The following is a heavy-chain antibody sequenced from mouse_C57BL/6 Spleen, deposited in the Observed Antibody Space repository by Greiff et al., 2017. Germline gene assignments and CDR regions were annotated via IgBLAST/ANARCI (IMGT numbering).Heavy chain of an antibody. J-gene: IGHJ2*01. V-gene: IGHV1-62-2*01. D-gene: IGHD1-1*01. CDR3: ARHEEGYYYGSSGFDY. CDR2: FYPGSGSI. CDR1: GYTFTEYT. Sequence: QVQLKQSGAELVKPGASVKLSCKASGYTFTEYTIHWVKQRSGQGLEWIGWFYPGSGSIKYNEKFKDKATLTADKSSSTVYMELSRLTSEDSAVYFCARHEEGYYYGSSGFDYWGQGTTLTVSS.